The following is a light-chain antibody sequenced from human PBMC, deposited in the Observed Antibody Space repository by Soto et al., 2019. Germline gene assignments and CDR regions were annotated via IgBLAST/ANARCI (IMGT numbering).Light chain of an antibody. CDR2: GAS. V-gene: IGKV3-15*01. J-gene: IGKJ1*01. CDR3: QQYNNWHPWT. Sequence: ILLTQSPATLSVSPGDRATLSCRASQSLSHKLAWYQQKPGQAPRLLIYGASTRATGIPARFSGSGSGTEFTLTISSLQYEDFAVYYCQQYNNWHPWTFGQGTKVDIK. CDR1: QSLSHK.